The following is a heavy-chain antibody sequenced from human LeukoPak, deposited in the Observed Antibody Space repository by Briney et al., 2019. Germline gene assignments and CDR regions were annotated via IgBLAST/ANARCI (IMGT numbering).Heavy chain of an antibody. CDR3: AREYSGYYGSGNYYYYGMDV. J-gene: IGHJ6*02. V-gene: IGHV1-69*04. CDR1: GGTFSNYA. D-gene: IGHD3-10*01. Sequence: SVKVCCKASGGTFSNYAISWVRQAPGQGLEWMGRIIPILGIANYAQKFQGRVTITADKSTSTAYMELSSLRSEDTAVYYCAREYSGYYGSGNYYYYGMDVWGQGTTVTVSS. CDR2: IIPILGIA.